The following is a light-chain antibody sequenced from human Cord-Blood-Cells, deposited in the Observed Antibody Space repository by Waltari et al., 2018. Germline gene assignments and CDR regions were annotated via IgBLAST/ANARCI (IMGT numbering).Light chain of an antibody. V-gene: IGLV2-14*01. CDR1: SSDVGGYNY. Sequence: QSALTQPASVSGSPGQSITILCTGTSSDVGGYNYVSWYQQHPGKAPKLMIYDVSKRPSGVSNRFSGSKSGNTASLTISGLQAEDEADYYCSSYTSSSVVFGGGTKLTVL. CDR3: SSYTSSSVV. J-gene: IGLJ2*01. CDR2: DVS.